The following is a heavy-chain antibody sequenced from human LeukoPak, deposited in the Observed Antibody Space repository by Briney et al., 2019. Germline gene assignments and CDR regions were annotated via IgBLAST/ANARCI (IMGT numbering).Heavy chain of an antibody. Sequence: PSETLSLTCTVSGGSISSSSYYWGWLRQPPGKGLEWIGSIYYSGSTYYNPSLKSRVTISVDTSKNQFSLKLSSVTAADTAVYYCAGGGYSYGSAPDYWGQGTLVTVSS. CDR3: AGGGYSYGSAPDY. CDR1: GGSISSSSYY. CDR2: IYYSGST. J-gene: IGHJ4*02. V-gene: IGHV4-39*01. D-gene: IGHD5-18*01.